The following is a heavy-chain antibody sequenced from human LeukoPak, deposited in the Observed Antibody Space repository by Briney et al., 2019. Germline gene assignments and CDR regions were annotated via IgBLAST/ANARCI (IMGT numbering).Heavy chain of an antibody. V-gene: IGHV3-21*01. CDR3: ARVAVRGYYYGMDV. Sequence: PGGSLRLSCAASGFTFSSYSMNWVRQAPGKGLEWVSSISSSSSYIYYADSVKGRFTISRDNAKNSLYLQMNSLRAEDTAVYYCARVAVRGYYYGMDVWGQGTTVTVS. D-gene: IGHD3-10*01. CDR1: GFTFSSYS. J-gene: IGHJ6*02. CDR2: ISSSSSYI.